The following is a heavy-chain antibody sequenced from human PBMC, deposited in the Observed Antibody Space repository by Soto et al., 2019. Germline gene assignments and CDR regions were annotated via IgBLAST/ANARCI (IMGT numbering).Heavy chain of an antibody. D-gene: IGHD2-15*01. J-gene: IGHJ4*02. Sequence: GESLKISCKGSGYTFTNYWIGWVRQMPGTGLEWMRIIYPGNSNTRYSPSFEGQVTMSADKSTNTAYLQWSSLRASDTAIYFCARPSDVGLASSFEYWGQGTQVTVSS. CDR1: GYTFTNYW. CDR3: ARPSDVGLASSFEY. CDR2: IYPGNSNT. V-gene: IGHV5-51*01.